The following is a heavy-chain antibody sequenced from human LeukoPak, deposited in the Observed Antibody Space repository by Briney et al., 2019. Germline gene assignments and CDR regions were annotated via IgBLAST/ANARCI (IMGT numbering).Heavy chain of an antibody. J-gene: IGHJ4*02. V-gene: IGHV4-38-2*02. CDR2: IYHSGST. D-gene: IGHD1-26*01. CDR1: VYSISSGYY. CDR3: ARIHSGSYY. Sequence: SETLSLTCTVSVYSISSGYYWGWIRQPPGKGLEWIGSIYHSGSTYYNPSLKSRVTISVDTSKNQFSLKLSSVTAADTAVYYCARIHSGSYYWGQGTLVTVSS.